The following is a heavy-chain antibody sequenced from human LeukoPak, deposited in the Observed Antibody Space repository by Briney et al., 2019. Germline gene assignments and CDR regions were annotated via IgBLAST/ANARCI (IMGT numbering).Heavy chain of an antibody. Sequence: GRSLRLSCTASGVSLSNYAMHWVRRPPGRGLEWVAVISFDGTNKYYGDSVEGRFSVSRDNSKNTLYLQMNSLRPDDTAMYYCATDSGDYEPIDYWGQGTLVTVSS. CDR2: ISFDGTNK. CDR1: GVSLSNYA. CDR3: ATDSGDYEPIDY. V-gene: IGHV3-30*04. D-gene: IGHD4-17*01. J-gene: IGHJ4*02.